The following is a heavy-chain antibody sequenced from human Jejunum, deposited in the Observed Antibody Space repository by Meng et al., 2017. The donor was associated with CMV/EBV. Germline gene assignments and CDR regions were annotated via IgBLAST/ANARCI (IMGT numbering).Heavy chain of an antibody. D-gene: IGHD3-22*01. J-gene: IGHJ4*02. V-gene: IGHV5-51*01. CDR2: IHPADSET. Sequence: ASGYTFSNYRIGWVRQRPGKGLEWMGLIHPADSETRESPSFQGQVSFSVDTSTSTAFLQWSSLKASDTGIYYCARRGWQGYFDFWGQGTLVTVSS. CDR3: ARRGWQGYFDF. CDR1: GYTFSNYR.